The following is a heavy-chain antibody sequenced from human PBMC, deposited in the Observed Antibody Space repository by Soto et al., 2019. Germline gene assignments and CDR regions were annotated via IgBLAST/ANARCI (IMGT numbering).Heavy chain of an antibody. Sequence: GGSLRLSCAASGFTFSSYSMNWVRQAPGKGLEWVSSISSSSSYIYYADSVKGRFTISRDNAKNSLYLQMNSLRAEDTAVYYCARTETVAGTAMNAFDIWGQGTMVAVSS. D-gene: IGHD6-19*01. J-gene: IGHJ3*02. V-gene: IGHV3-21*01. CDR2: ISSSSSYI. CDR3: ARTETVAGTAMNAFDI. CDR1: GFTFSSYS.